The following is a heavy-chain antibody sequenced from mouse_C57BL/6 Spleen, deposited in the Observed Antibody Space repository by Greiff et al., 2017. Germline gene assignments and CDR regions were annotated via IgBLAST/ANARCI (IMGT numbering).Heavy chain of an antibody. CDR2: IDPSDSYT. Sequence: QVQLQQPGAELVMPGASVKLSCKASGYTFTSYWMHWVKQRPGQGLEWIGEIDPSDSYTNYNQKFKGKSTLTVDKSSSTAYMQLSSLTSEDSAVYYCARRYYGSTDYAMDYWGQGTSVTGSS. V-gene: IGHV1-69*01. J-gene: IGHJ4*01. CDR3: ARRYYGSTDYAMDY. D-gene: IGHD1-1*01. CDR1: GYTFTSYW.